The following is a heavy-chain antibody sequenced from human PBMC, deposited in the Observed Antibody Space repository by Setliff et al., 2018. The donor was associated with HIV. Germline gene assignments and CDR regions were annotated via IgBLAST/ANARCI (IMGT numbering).Heavy chain of an antibody. V-gene: IGHV4-61*02. CDR1: GGSISSETFS. Sequence: SETLSLTCTVSGGSISSETFSWNWIRQPAGKGLEWIGRIYTSGSTDYNPSLKSRVTMSVDTSKNQFSLKLSSVTAADTAVYYCASRWPNYNYFDPWGLGTLVTVSS. CDR2: IYTSGST. D-gene: IGHD1-7*01. J-gene: IGHJ5*02. CDR3: ASRWPNYNYFDP.